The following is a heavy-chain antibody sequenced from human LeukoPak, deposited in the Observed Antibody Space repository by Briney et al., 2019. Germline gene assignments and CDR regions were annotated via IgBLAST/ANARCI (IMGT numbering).Heavy chain of an antibody. CDR2: ISTSGST. J-gene: IGHJ4*02. D-gene: IGHD5-18*01. CDR3: ARGLGGYSYGGNRRYFDY. Sequence: PSETLSLTCTVSGDSISSYYWTWIRQPAGKGLEWIGRISTSGSTNYNPSLRSRVTISVDTSKNQFSLKLSSVTAADTAVYYCARGLGGYSYGGNRRYFDYWGQGTLVTVSS. V-gene: IGHV4-4*07. CDR1: GDSISSYY.